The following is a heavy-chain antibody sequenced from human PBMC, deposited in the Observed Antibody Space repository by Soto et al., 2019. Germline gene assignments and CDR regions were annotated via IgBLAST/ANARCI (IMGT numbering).Heavy chain of an antibody. Sequence: ASVKVSCKASAYSFSSFCISWVRQAPGQGLEWMGWISAYNGNTNYAQNFQGRVTMTTDTSTSTAYMELRSLRSDDTAVYYCARLYYYDTSGYYYVEDFWG. CDR2: ISAYNGNT. V-gene: IGHV1-18*01. CDR3: ARLYYYDTSGYYYVEDF. D-gene: IGHD3-22*01. J-gene: IGHJ6*02. CDR1: AYSFSSFC.